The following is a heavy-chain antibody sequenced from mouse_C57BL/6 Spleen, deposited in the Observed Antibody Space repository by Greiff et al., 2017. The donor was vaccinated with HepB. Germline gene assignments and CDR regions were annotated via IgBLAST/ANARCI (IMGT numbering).Heavy chain of an antibody. CDR3: ARGSDGNYVGYFDV. CDR2: IHPNSGST. Sequence: QVQLQQPGAELVKPGASVKLSCKASGYTFTSYWMHWVKQRPGQGLEWIGMIHPNSGSTNYNEKFKSKATLTVDKSSSTAYMQLRSLTSEDSAVYYCARGSDGNYVGYFDVWGTGTTVTVSS. D-gene: IGHD2-1*01. V-gene: IGHV1-64*01. CDR1: GYTFTSYW. J-gene: IGHJ1*03.